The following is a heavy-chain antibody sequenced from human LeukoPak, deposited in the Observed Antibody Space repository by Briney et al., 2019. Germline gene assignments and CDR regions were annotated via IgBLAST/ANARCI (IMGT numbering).Heavy chain of an antibody. D-gene: IGHD6-13*01. CDR2: ISDSGGST. CDR3: AKPGIAAAVRGAFDI. CDR1: GITFSSYA. V-gene: IGHV3-23*01. J-gene: IGHJ3*02. Sequence: GGSLRLSCAASGITFSSYAMSWVRQAPGKGLEWVSAISDSGGSTYYADSVKGRFTISRDNSKNTLYLQMNSLRAEDTAVYYCAKPGIAAAVRGAFDIWGQGTMVTVSS.